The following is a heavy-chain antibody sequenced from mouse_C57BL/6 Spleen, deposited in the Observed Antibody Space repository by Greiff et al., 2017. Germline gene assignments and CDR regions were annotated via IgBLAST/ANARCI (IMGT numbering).Heavy chain of an antibody. CDR3: APIYYGNLYYAIDY. CDR2: INPNNGGT. Sequence: EVQLQQSGPELVKPGASVKMSCKASGYTFTDYNMHWVKQSHGKSLEWIGYINPNNGGTSYNQKFKGKATLTVNKSSRTAYMELRSLTSEDSAVYYCAPIYYGNLYYAIDYWGQGTSVTVSS. V-gene: IGHV1-22*01. CDR1: GYTFTDYN. D-gene: IGHD2-1*01. J-gene: IGHJ4*01.